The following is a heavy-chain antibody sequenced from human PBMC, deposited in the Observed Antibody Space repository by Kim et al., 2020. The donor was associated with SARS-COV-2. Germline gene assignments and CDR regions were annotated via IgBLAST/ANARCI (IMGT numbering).Heavy chain of an antibody. CDR1: GFTFSNYD. CDR2: LTSSGVGT. D-gene: IGHD3-10*02. CDR3: ANVRPHWYFDF. V-gene: IGHV3-23*01. Sequence: GGSLRLSCAASGFTFSNYDMSWVSHAPGKGLEWVSSLTSSGVGTTYADSVKGRFTISRDRSKKTLYLQMNSLRAEDTAIHYCANVRPHWYFDFWGRGTLV. J-gene: IGHJ2*01.